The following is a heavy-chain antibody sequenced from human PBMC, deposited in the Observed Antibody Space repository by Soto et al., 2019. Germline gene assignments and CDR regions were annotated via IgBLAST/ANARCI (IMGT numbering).Heavy chain of an antibody. D-gene: IGHD6-6*01. J-gene: IGHJ6*02. V-gene: IGHV1-18*01. CDR3: ARDPLAARPGAYYYYRMDV. CDR2: ISAYNGNT. Sequence: ASVKVSCKASGYTFTSYGISWVRQAPGQGXEWMGWISAYNGNTNYAQKLQGRVTMTTDTSTSTAYMELRSLRSDDTAVYYCARDPLAARPGAYYYYRMDVWGQGTTVTVSS. CDR1: GYTFTSYG.